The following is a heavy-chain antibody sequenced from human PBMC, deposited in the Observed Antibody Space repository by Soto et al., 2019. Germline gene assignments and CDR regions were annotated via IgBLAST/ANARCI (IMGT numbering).Heavy chain of an antibody. J-gene: IGHJ6*02. CDR1: GGTFDSYA. Sequence: QVQLVQSGAAVKKPGSSVKVSCKASGGTFDSYAINWVRQSPGQGLEWMGGIIPIFGTANYAKKFQGRVTITADESTSTAYMELSSLRSEDTSVYYCARGLWELLTGSYYYYGMDVWGQGTTVIVSS. CDR2: IIPIFGTA. D-gene: IGHD1-26*01. V-gene: IGHV1-69*12. CDR3: ARGLWELLTGSYYYYGMDV.